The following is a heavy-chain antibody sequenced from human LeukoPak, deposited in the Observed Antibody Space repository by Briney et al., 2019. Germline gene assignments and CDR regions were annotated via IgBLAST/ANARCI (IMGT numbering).Heavy chain of an antibody. D-gene: IGHD2-2*01. V-gene: IGHV4-59*12. Sequence: SETLSLTCTVSGGSISPFYWNWIRQPPGKGLEWIGYIYYTGGTSYSPSLNSRATISVDTSKNQISLKLNSVTAADTAVYYCARASRSSASQADAFDIWGQGTMVTVSS. CDR2: IYYTGGT. CDR1: GGSISPFY. CDR3: ARASRSSASQADAFDI. J-gene: IGHJ3*02.